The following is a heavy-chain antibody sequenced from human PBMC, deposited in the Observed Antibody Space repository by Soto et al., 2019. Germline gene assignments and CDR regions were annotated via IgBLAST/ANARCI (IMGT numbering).Heavy chain of an antibody. CDR2: IRFDGSNI. J-gene: IGHJ3*02. Sequence: PGGSLRLSCAASGFTFSGYGMHWVRQAPGKGLEWVAIIRFDGSNIYYADSVKGRFTISRDNSKNTLSLQMNSLRAEDTAVYYCARGSGSGWYFHAFDIWGQGTMVTVSS. CDR3: ARGSGSGWYFHAFDI. V-gene: IGHV3-33*01. CDR1: GFTFSGYG. D-gene: IGHD6-19*01.